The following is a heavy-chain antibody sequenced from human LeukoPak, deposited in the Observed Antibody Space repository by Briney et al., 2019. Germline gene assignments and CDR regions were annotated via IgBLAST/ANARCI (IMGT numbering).Heavy chain of an antibody. V-gene: IGHV3-15*01. CDR1: GFTFSNAW. J-gene: IGHJ4*02. D-gene: IGHD3-9*01. Sequence: PGGSLRLSCAASGFTFSNAWMSWVRQAPGKGLEWVGRIKSKTDGGTTDYAAPVKGRFTISRDDSKNTLYLQMNSLKTEDTAVYYCTTGLVIMYYFDYWGQGTLVTVSS. CDR2: IKSKTDGGTT. CDR3: TTGLVIMYYFDY.